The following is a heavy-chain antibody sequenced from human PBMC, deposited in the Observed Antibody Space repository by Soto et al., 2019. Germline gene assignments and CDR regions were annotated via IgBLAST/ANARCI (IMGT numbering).Heavy chain of an antibody. J-gene: IGHJ5*02. CDR1: GFTFSDYYY. CDR3: AGVLGGGYFNNWFDT. D-gene: IGHD1-26*01. Sequence: QVQLVESGGGFVKPGGSLRLSCVASGFTFSDYYYMTWIRQAPGKGLEWVSYISSSSRNTRYTDSVKGRFTISRDNAKNSLYLQMNSLRDEDTAVYYCAGVLGGGYFNNWFDTWGQGTLVTVSS. V-gene: IGHV3-11*05. CDR2: ISSSSRNT.